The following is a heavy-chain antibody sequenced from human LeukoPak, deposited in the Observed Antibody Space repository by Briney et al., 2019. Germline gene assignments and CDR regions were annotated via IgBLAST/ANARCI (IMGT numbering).Heavy chain of an antibody. CDR2: FHNSGTS. D-gene: IGHD3-16*01. CDR1: DDXISDXX. CDR3: TRGAGWLIDY. Sequence: VSDDXISDXXXXXIXXXXXXXLEWIGYFHNSGTSTYNPSLKSRVTISADTSKNQFSLKLNSLTTADTAVYYCTRGAGWLIDYWGQGILVTVSS. V-gene: IGHV4-59*01. J-gene: IGHJ4*02.